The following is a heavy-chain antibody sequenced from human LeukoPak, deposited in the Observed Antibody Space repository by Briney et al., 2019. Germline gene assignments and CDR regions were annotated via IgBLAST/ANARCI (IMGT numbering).Heavy chain of an antibody. V-gene: IGHV1-69*04. Sequence: SVKVSCKASGGTFSSYAISWVRQAPGQGLEWMGRIIPIFGIANYAQKIQGRVTITADKSTSTAYMELSSLRSEDTAVYYCARENSSSWYNWFDPWGQGTLVTVSS. CDR1: GGTFSSYA. CDR2: IIPIFGIA. J-gene: IGHJ5*02. CDR3: ARENSSSWYNWFDP. D-gene: IGHD6-13*01.